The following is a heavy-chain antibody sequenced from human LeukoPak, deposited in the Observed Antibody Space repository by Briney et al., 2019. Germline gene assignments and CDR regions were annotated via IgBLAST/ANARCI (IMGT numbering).Heavy chain of an antibody. J-gene: IGHJ4*02. CDR3: ASSIQLWLLFDY. CDR2: IIPIFGTA. V-gene: IGHV1-69*05. D-gene: IGHD5-18*01. CDR1: GGTFSSYA. Sequence: SVKVSCKASGGTFSSYAISWVRQAPGQGLEWMGGIIPIFGTANYAQKFQGRVTITTDESTSTAYMELSSLRSEDTAVYYCASSIQLWLLFDYWGQGTLVTVSS.